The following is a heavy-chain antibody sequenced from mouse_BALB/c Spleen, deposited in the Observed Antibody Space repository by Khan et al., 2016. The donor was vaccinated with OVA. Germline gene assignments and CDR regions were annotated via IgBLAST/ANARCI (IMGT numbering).Heavy chain of an antibody. CDR3: ARIQGGDFDY. CDR2: ITYSGNT. J-gene: IGHJ2*01. Sequence: EVQLQESGPGLVKPSQSLSLTCTVTGYSITSDSAWNWIRQFPGNKLEWMGYITYSGNTKYNPSLKSRISITRDTSKNQFFLQLNFVTIEDTATYYCARIQGGDFDYWGQGTTLTVSS. CDR1: GYSITSDSA. V-gene: IGHV3-2*02. D-gene: IGHD3-2*02.